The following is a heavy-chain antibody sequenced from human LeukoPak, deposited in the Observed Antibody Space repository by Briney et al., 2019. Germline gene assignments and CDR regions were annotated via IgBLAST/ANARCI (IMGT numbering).Heavy chain of an antibody. CDR3: AKSKYYHDSSGYNPLDY. Sequence: AGRSLRLSCAASGFTFDDYAMHWVRQAPGKGLEWVSGISWNSGGIGYADSVKGRFTISRDNAKNSLYLQMNSLRAEDTALYYCAKSKYYHDSSGYNPLDYWGQGTLVTVSS. J-gene: IGHJ4*02. D-gene: IGHD3-22*01. CDR1: GFTFDDYA. V-gene: IGHV3-9*01. CDR2: ISWNSGGI.